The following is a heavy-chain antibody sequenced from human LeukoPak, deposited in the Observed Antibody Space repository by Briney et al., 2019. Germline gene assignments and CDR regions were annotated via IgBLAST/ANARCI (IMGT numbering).Heavy chain of an antibody. CDR3: ARDHIGQNVWYFDL. D-gene: IGHD2-21*01. J-gene: IGHJ2*01. Sequence: PGGSLTHSCAPSGFTLSIHLMSWVPPARGKGLEGVANIKEDGSEKYYVDSVEGRFTISRDNTKNSLYLQMNSLRAEDTALYYCARDHIGQNVWYFDLWGRGTLVTVSS. V-gene: IGHV3-7*05. CDR1: GFTLSIHL. CDR2: IKEDGSEK.